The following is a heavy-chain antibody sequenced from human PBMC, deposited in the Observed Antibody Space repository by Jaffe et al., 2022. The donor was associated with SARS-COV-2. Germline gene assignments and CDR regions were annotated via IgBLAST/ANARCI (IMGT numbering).Heavy chain of an antibody. D-gene: IGHD6-19*01. J-gene: IGHJ5*02. CDR2: IYYSGST. CDR3: ASTQWLVQGGWFDP. V-gene: IGHV4-39*01. Sequence: QLQLQESGPGLVKPSETLSLTCTVSGGSISSSSYYWGWIRQPPGKGLEWIGSIYYSGSTYYNPSLKSRVTISVDTSKNQFSLKLSSVTAADTAVYYCASTQWLVQGGWFDPWGQGTLVTVSS. CDR1: GGSISSSSYY.